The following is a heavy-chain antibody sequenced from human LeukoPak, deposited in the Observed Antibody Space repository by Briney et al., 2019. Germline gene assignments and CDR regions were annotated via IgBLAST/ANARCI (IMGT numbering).Heavy chain of an antibody. D-gene: IGHD3-22*01. V-gene: IGHV3-30*03. Sequence: PGGSLRLSCAASGFTFSSYGMNWVRRAPGKGLEWVAVISYDGSNKYYADSVKGRFTISRDNSKNTLFVQMSSLRAEDTAVYYCARGEYYSDTSSYFDYSGQGTLVTVSS. CDR2: ISYDGSNK. CDR1: GFTFSSYG. J-gene: IGHJ4*02. CDR3: ARGEYYSDTSSYFDY.